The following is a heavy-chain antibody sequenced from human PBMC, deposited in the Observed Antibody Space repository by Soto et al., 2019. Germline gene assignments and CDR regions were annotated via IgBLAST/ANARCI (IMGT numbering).Heavy chain of an antibody. J-gene: IGHJ4*02. V-gene: IGHV3-33*01. CDR3: ARARGSDDPIDY. D-gene: IGHD2-21*01. CDR2: IWHDGRKK. Sequence: QVQLVESGGGVVQPGRSLRLSCGASGFTLSSYGMHWVRQAPGKGLEWVAVIWHDGRKKYYADSVKGRFTISRDNSKNTLEGQMNNPREEDTDVSYGARARGSDDPIDYWGQGTVVTVSS. CDR1: GFTLSSYG.